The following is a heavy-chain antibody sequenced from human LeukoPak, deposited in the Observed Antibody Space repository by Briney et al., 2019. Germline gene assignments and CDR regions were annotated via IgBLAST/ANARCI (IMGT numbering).Heavy chain of an antibody. Sequence: PSETLSLTCTVSGGSISSSSYYWGWIRQPPGKGLEWIGSIYYSGSTYYNPSLKSRVTISVDTSKNQFSLKLSSVTAADTAVYYCARSWMYSSGYYFDYWGQGTL. D-gene: IGHD3-22*01. CDR2: IYYSGST. CDR1: GGSISSSSYY. V-gene: IGHV4-39*01. CDR3: ARSWMYSSGYYFDY. J-gene: IGHJ4*02.